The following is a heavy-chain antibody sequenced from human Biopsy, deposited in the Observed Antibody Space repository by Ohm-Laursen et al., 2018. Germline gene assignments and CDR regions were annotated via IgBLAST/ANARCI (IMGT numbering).Heavy chain of an antibody. CDR1: GGSISSDY. CDR3: ARATNSTGWPYYYFYGMDV. V-gene: IGHV4-59*07. J-gene: IGHJ6*02. D-gene: IGHD2/OR15-2a*01. CDR2: IYYSGST. Sequence: SDTLSLTCTVSGGSISSDYWSWIRQTPGKGLEWIGYIYYSGSTNYNPSLKSRVIMSVDTSKNQFSLRLNSVTAADTAVYYCARATNSTGWPYYYFYGMDVWGQGTTVTVSS.